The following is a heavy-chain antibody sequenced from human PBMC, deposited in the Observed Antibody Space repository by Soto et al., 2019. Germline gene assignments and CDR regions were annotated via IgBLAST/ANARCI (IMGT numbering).Heavy chain of an antibody. CDR2: VYYSGST. J-gene: IGHJ1*01. D-gene: IGHD2-2*02. CDR1: GGSIRSHY. CDR3: ARDYTGMAYEH. Sequence: SETLSLTCTVSGGSIRSHYWNWIRQSPGKGLEWIGYVYYSGSTHYNPSLKSRVTISVDMSKNQFSLKLSSVTAADTAVYYCARDYTGMAYEHWGQGTLVTSPQ. V-gene: IGHV4-59*11.